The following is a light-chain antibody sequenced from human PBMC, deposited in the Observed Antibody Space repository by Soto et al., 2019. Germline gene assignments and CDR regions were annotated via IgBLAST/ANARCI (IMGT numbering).Light chain of an antibody. CDR3: QETSSGPPFT. V-gene: IGKV1-39*01. CDR2: ATS. CDR1: QSIGNS. Sequence: IQLTQSPSSLSASVGDRVTITCRAGQSIGNSLNWYQQKPGKAPNLLISATSTLQSGVPSRFSADGSGTNFNLTISSLQPEDFATYYCQETSSGPPFTFGPGTKVDIK. J-gene: IGKJ3*01.